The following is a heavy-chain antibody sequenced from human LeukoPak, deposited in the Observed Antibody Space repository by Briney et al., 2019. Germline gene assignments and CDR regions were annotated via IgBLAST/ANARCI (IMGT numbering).Heavy chain of an antibody. D-gene: IGHD3-22*01. J-gene: IGHJ4*02. V-gene: IGHV4-59*01. Sequence: SETLSLTCTVSGGSISSYYWSWIGQPPGKRLEWIGYIYYSGSTNYNPSLKSRVTISVDTSKNQFSLKLSSVTAADTAVYYCARGTYDSSGYWYYFDYWGQGTLVTVSS. CDR3: ARGTYDSSGYWYYFDY. CDR2: IYYSGST. CDR1: GGSISSYY.